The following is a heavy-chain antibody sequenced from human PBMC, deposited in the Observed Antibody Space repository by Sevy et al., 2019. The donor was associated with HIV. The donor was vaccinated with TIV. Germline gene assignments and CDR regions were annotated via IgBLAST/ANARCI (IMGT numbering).Heavy chain of an antibody. Sequence: GGALRLSCAASGFTFSDYYMSWIRQAPGKGLEWVSYISSSSSYTNYADSVKGRFTISRDNAKNSLYLQMNSLRAEDTAVYYCARGGVGQYYDYVWGSYDAFDIWGQGTMVTVSS. CDR1: GFTFSDYY. D-gene: IGHD3-16*01. V-gene: IGHV3-11*06. CDR2: ISSSSSYT. J-gene: IGHJ3*02. CDR3: ARGGVGQYYDYVWGSYDAFDI.